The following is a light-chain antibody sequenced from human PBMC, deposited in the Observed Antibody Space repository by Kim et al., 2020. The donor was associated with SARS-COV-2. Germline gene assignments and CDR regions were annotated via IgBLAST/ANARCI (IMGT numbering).Light chain of an antibody. V-gene: IGKV1-5*03. CDR3: QQYSSYSPYS. Sequence: ASVGERVTINCRASQSISEWLAWYQQKPGKAPKVLIYEASTLQSGVPSRFSGSRSGTEFTLTISSLQPGDIATYYCQQYSSYSPYSFGQGTRLEI. CDR1: QSISEW. CDR2: EAS. J-gene: IGKJ2*03.